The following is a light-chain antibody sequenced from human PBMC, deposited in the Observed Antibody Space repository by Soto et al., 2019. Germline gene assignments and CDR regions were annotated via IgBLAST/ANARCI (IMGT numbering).Light chain of an antibody. Sequence: QAVVTQEPSLTVSPGGTVTLTCALTTGAVTSDYYPNWFQRKPGQAHRTLIYKTSNKHSWTPARFSGSLLGGKAALTLSGVQPEDDADYYCALLYRGSWVFGGGTKVTVL. CDR2: KTS. CDR1: TGAVTSDYY. V-gene: IGLV7-43*01. CDR3: ALLYRGSWV. J-gene: IGLJ3*02.